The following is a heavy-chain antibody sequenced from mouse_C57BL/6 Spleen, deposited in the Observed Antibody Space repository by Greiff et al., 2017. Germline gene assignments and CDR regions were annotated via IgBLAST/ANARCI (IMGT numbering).Heavy chain of an antibody. Sequence: VQLQQPGAELVMPGASVKLSCKASGYTFTSYWMHWVKQRPGQGLEWIGKIDPSDSYTNYNQKFKGKSTLTVDKSSSTAYMQLSSLTSEDSAVYYCARVGGSGRWFAYWGQGTLVTVSA. D-gene: IGHD3-1*01. CDR3: ARVGGSGRWFAY. CDR1: GYTFTSYW. J-gene: IGHJ3*01. CDR2: IDPSDSYT. V-gene: IGHV1-69*01.